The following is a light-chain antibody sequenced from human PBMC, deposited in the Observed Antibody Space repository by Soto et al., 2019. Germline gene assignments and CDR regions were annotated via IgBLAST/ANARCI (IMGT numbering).Light chain of an antibody. J-gene: IGKJ4*01. V-gene: IGKV1-6*01. CDR3: LQDFNFPLT. CDR2: AAS. CDR1: QGVGID. Sequence: ALQMTQSPSSLSASVGDRVTITCRASQGVGIDLSWYQQKPGKAPNLLIYAASILQSGVPSRFSGSVSGTDFTLTISSLQPEDFATYYCLQDFNFPLTFGGGTKVEI.